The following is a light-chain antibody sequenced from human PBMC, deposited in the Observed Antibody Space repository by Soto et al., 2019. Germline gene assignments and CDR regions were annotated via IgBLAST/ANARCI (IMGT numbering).Light chain of an antibody. CDR1: QSVSSSY. CDR2: GAS. J-gene: IGKJ1*01. V-gene: IGKV3-20*01. CDR3: QQYGSSLFVT. Sequence: SVLHQSPGTLSLAPGERAPLSCRASQSVSSSYLAWYQQKPGQAPRLLFYGASSRATGIPDRFSGSGSGTDFTLTISRLEPEDFAVYYCQQYGSSLFVTFGQGTK.